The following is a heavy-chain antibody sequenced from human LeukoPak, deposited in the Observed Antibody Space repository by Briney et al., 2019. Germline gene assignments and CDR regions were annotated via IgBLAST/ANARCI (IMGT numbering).Heavy chain of an antibody. Sequence: SETLSLTCAVSGGSISSNNWWGWVRQPPGKGLEWIGEIYHSGSPNYNPSLKSRVTISVDKSKNQFSLKLSSVTAADTAVYYCSSSWDDAFDIWGQGTMVTVSS. D-gene: IGHD6-13*01. CDR1: GGSISSNNW. V-gene: IGHV4-4*02. CDR2: IYHSGSP. CDR3: SSSWDDAFDI. J-gene: IGHJ3*02.